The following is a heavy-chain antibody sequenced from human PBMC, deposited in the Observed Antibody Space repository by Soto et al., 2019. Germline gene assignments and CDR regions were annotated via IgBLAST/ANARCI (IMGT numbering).Heavy chain of an antibody. D-gene: IGHD1-20*01. J-gene: IGHJ3*02. V-gene: IGHV3-23*01. CDR1: GFTFSSYA. Sequence: GGSLRLSCAASGFTFSSYAMRWVRQAPVKGLEWVSAISGSGGSTYYADSVKGRLTISRDNSKNTLYLQMNSLRVEDTAVYYCARERYNWNDVAPGAFDIWGRGTMVTVSS. CDR3: ARERYNWNDVAPGAFDI. CDR2: ISGSGGST.